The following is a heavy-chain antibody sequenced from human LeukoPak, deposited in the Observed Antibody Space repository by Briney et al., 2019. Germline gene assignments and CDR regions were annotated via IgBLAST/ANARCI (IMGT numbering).Heavy chain of an antibody. CDR2: ISYDGSNK. J-gene: IGHJ4*02. CDR1: GFTFSRYG. D-gene: IGHD3-22*01. V-gene: IGHV3-30*18. Sequence: GGSLRLSCAASGFTFSRYGMHWVRQAPGKGLEWVAVISYDGSNKYYADSVKGRFTISRDNSKNTLYLQMNSLRAEDTAVYYCAKVYDGSGYYYSYFDYWGQGTLVTVSS. CDR3: AKVYDGSGYYYSYFDY.